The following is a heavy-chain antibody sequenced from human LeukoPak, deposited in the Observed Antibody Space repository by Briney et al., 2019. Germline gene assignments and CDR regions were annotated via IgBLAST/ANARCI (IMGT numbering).Heavy chain of an antibody. J-gene: IGHJ3*02. D-gene: IGHD4-17*01. Sequence: PGGSLRLSCAASGFTFDDYAMHWVRQAPGKGLEWVSLISGDGGSTYYADSVKGRFTISRDNARNTLYLQMNSLRDEDTAMYYCARDTTYGAADIWGQGTVVTVTS. CDR2: ISGDGGST. CDR3: ARDTTYGAADI. V-gene: IGHV3-43*02. CDR1: GFTFDDYA.